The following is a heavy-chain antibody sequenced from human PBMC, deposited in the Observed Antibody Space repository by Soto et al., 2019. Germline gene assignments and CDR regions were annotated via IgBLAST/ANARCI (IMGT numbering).Heavy chain of an antibody. J-gene: IGHJ4*02. Sequence: GGSLRLSCAASGFTFSDHYMDWVRQAPGKGLEWVGRIRDKTYSYTTDYAASVKGRFSISRDDSKNSLYLQMNSLKTEDTAVYYRARAATQPNKDYDNWGKGTLVTVSS. CDR1: GFTFSDHY. V-gene: IGHV3-72*01. CDR2: IRDKTYSYTT. CDR3: ARAATQPNKDYDN. D-gene: IGHD3-22*01.